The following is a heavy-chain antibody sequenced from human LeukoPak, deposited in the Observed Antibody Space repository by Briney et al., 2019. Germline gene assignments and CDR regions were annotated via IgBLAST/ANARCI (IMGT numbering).Heavy chain of an antibody. Sequence: PSETLSLTCTVSGGSIISGDYYWTWIRQHPGKGLEWIGYIYYSGTTFYNPSLQSRLAISLDRSKNQFSLKLTSVTAADTAVYYCARTHRNYVWGSYRYMAPNYGMDVWGQGTTVTVSS. CDR3: ARTHRNYVWGSYRYMAPNYGMDV. J-gene: IGHJ6*02. D-gene: IGHD3-16*02. CDR1: GGSIISGDYY. V-gene: IGHV4-31*03. CDR2: IYYSGTT.